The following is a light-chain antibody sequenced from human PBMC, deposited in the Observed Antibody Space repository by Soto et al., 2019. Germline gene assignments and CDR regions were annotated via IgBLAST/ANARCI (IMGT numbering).Light chain of an antibody. V-gene: IGLV1-44*01. J-gene: IGLJ1*01. CDR2: TNS. CDR1: SPNVGTNP. CDR3: ATWDDNVYV. Sequence: QSVLTQPPSASGTPGQTVTISCSISSPNVGTNPVAWYQQLPGTAPKLLIYTNSQRPLGVPVRFSGSKSGTSASLAISGLQSDDEGDYYCATWDDNVYVFGTGTKVTVL.